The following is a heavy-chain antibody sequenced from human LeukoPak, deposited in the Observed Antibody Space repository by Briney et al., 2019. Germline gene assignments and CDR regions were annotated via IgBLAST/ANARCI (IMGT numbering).Heavy chain of an antibody. CDR3: AGNSGDF. CDR2: IYTSGST. CDR1: GGSISSYY. V-gene: IGHV4-4*07. J-gene: IGHJ4*02. Sequence: SETLSLTCTVSGGSISSYYWSWIRQPAGEGLEWIGRIYTSGSTIYNPSLKNRVTMSLDTSKNQFSLRLTSVTAADTAVYYCAGNSGDFWGQGTLVTVSS. D-gene: IGHD4-23*01.